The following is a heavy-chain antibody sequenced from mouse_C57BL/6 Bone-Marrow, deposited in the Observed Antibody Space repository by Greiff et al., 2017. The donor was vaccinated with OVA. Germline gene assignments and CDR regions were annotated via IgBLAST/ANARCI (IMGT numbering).Heavy chain of an antibody. CDR1: GYAFSSSW. J-gene: IGHJ2*01. Sequence: VQLQQSGPELVKPGASVKISCKASGYAFSSSWMNWVKQRPGKGLEWIGRIYPGDGDTTYNGQFKGKATLTADKSSSTAYMQLSSLTSEDSAVYFCARGGFYYYVDYWGQGTTLTVSS. CDR2: IYPGDGDT. V-gene: IGHV1-82*01. CDR3: ARGGFYYYVDY. D-gene: IGHD1-1*01.